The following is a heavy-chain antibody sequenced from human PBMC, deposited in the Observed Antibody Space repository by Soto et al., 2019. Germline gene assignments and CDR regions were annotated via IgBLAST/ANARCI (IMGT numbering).Heavy chain of an antibody. V-gene: IGHV3-30*18. Sequence: QVQLVESGGGVVQPGRSLRLSCAASGFTFSSYGMHRVRQAPGKGLEWVAVISYDGSNKYYADSVKGRFTISRDNSKNTLYLQMNSLRAEDTAVYYCAKDLYSSSWYSYDVGMDVWGQGTTVTVSS. J-gene: IGHJ6*02. D-gene: IGHD6-13*01. CDR3: AKDLYSSSWYSYDVGMDV. CDR1: GFTFSSYG. CDR2: ISYDGSNK.